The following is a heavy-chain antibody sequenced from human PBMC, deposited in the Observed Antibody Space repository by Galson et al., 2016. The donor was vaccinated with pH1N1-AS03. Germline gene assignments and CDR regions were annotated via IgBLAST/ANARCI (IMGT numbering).Heavy chain of an antibody. D-gene: IGHD1-26*01. CDR1: GFSLTTGGVG. V-gene: IGHV2-5*01. CDR3: ARRSWDPKEGFGY. J-gene: IGHJ4*02. CDR2: IYWNDNK. Sequence: PALVKPTQTLTLTCTISGFSLTTGGVGVAWVRQPPGKALEWLAHIYWNDNKLYRPSLKTRLTITKDTSKNQGVLSKTNMDPTDTATYYCARRSWDPKEGFGYWGQGTLVTVSS.